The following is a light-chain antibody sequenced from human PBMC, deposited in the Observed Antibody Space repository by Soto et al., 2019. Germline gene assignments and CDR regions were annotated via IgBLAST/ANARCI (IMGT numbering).Light chain of an antibody. CDR3: QQANSFPFT. CDR1: QGITNW. CDR2: AAS. J-gene: IGKJ4*01. V-gene: IGKV1-12*01. Sequence: DIQMTQSPSSVSSSVGDRFPITCRARQGITNWLAWYQQKPGKAPKLLIYAASGLPSGVPSRFSGSGSGTDFTLNISSLRPEDFASFYRQQANSFPFTFGGGTQGDIK.